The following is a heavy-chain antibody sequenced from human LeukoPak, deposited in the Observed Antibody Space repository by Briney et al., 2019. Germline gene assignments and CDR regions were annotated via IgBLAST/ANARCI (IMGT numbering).Heavy chain of an antibody. D-gene: IGHD4-17*01. V-gene: IGHV1-2*02. J-gene: IGHJ4*02. CDR3: ARGMGDYGFH. Sequence: ASMKVSCKASGYTFTDYYIHWVRQAPGQGLEWMGWINPDSGVTGFAQKFQGRVTMITDTSISTAYMELIRLRSDDTAVYYCARGMGDYGFHWGQGTLVTVSS. CDR1: GYTFTDYY. CDR2: INPDSGVT.